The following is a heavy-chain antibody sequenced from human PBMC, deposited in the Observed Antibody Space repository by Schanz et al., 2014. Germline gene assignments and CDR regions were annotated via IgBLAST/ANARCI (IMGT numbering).Heavy chain of an antibody. CDR1: GFTFSNYS. D-gene: IGHD6-13*01. J-gene: IGHJ4*02. Sequence: EVQLVESGGGLVKPGGSLRLSCAASGFTFSNYSMNWVRQAPGNGLEWVSSISSTSTYIFYADSVKGRFTISRDSAKNSLYLQMNIRRAEDTDVYNYAKEKEEAAEVGSCFDSWGQGTLVNVSS. CDR2: ISSTSTYI. CDR3: AKEKEEAAEVGSCFDS. V-gene: IGHV3-21*04.